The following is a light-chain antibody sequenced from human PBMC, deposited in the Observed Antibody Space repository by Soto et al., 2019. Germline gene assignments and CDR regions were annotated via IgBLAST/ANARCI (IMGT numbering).Light chain of an antibody. CDR1: QSVRGN. V-gene: IGKV3-15*01. Sequence: EIVMTQSPATLSVSPGERATLSCRASQSVRGNLAWNQQKPGQAPRLLIYGASTRATDIPARFSGSGSETEFTLTISSLQSEDFASYYCQQYINWPLTFDGGTKVEIK. CDR2: GAS. J-gene: IGKJ4*01. CDR3: QQYINWPLT.